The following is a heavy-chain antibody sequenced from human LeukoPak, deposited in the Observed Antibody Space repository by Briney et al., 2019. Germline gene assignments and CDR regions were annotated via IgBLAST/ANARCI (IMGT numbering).Heavy chain of an antibody. CDR2: INHSGST. D-gene: IGHD3-10*01. CDR1: GYSISSGYY. V-gene: IGHV4-38-2*02. CDR3: ARKRGLYYYGSGSSYYFDY. J-gene: IGHJ4*02. Sequence: PSETLSLTCTVSGYSISSGYYWGWIRQPPGKGLEWIGEINHSGSTNYNPSLKSRVTISVDTSKNQFSLKLSSVTAADTAVYYCARKRGLYYYGSGSSYYFDYWGQGTLVTVSS.